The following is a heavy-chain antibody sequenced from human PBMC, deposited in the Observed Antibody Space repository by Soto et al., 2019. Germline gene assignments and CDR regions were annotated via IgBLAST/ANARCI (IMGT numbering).Heavy chain of an antibody. CDR2: MNPDSGNT. J-gene: IGHJ5*02. CDR1: GYTFTSYD. D-gene: IGHD3-3*01. V-gene: IGHV1-8*01. CDR3: AQLLSIRFPETLFDP. Sequence: ASVKVSCKASGYTFTSYDINWVRQATGQGLEWMGWMNPDSGNTGYAQKFQGRVTMTRNTSISTAYMELSSLRSEDTAVYYCAQLLSIRFPETLFDPWGQGTRVTVSS.